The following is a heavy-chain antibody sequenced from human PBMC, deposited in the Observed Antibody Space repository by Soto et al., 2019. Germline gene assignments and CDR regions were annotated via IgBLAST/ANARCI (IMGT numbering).Heavy chain of an antibody. J-gene: IGHJ4*02. V-gene: IGHV1-69*13. CDR3: ATPAHYYDSSGYTYYFDY. CDR1: GGTFSSYA. Sequence: SVKVSCKASGGTFSSYAISWVRQAPGQGLEWMGGIIPIFGTANYAQKFQGRVTITADESTSTAYMELSSLRSEDTAVYYCATPAHYYDSSGYTYYFDYWGQGTLVTVSS. CDR2: IIPIFGTA. D-gene: IGHD3-22*01.